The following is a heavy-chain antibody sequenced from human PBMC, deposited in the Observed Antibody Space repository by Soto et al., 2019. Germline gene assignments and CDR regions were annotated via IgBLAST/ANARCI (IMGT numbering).Heavy chain of an antibody. Sequence: PSETLSLTCAVYGLSFSGYYWSWIRQPPGKGLEWIGEINHSGSTNYNPSLKSRVTISVDTSKNQFSLKLSSVTAADTAVYYCARGRSYMVRGRHNWFDPWGQGTLVTVSS. CDR3: ARGRSYMVRGRHNWFDP. V-gene: IGHV4-34*01. D-gene: IGHD3-10*01. J-gene: IGHJ5*02. CDR1: GLSFSGYY. CDR2: INHSGST.